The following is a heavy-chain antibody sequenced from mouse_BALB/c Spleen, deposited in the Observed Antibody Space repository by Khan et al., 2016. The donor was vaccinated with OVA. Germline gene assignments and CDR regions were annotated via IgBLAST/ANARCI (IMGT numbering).Heavy chain of an antibody. J-gene: IGHJ3*01. CDR3: ARRDYYGSSSFAY. CDR1: GYTFTSYV. V-gene: IGHV1S136*01. CDR2: INPYNDGT. Sequence: VQLQQSGPELVKPGASVKMSCKASGYTFTSYVMHWVKQKPGQGLEWIGYINPYNDGTKYNEKFKGKATLTSDKSSSTAYMERSSLTSEDAAVYYCARRDYYGSSSFAYWGQGTLVTVSA. D-gene: IGHD1-1*01.